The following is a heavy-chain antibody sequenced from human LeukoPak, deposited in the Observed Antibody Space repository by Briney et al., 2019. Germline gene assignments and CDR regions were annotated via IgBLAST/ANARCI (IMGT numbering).Heavy chain of an antibody. J-gene: IGHJ4*02. D-gene: IGHD3-16*02. V-gene: IGHV1-18*01. CDR1: GDTFTSYG. CDR2: INAYNGNT. Sequence: ASVKVSCKAAGDTFTSYGISWVRPAPGQGLEWMGWINAYNGNTNYAQKFQGRVTMTTDTSTSTAYMELRNLRSDDTAVYYCARSYRSREFDYWGQGTLVTVSS. CDR3: ARSYRSREFDY.